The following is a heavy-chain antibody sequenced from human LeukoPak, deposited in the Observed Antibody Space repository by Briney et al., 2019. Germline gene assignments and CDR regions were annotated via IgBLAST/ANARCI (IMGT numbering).Heavy chain of an antibody. V-gene: IGHV3-23*01. CDR2: ISGSGGST. J-gene: IGHJ4*02. CDR3: AKDRAPSGSYGFDY. Sequence: GGSLRLSCAASGFTFSSYAMSWVRQAPGQGLEWVSGISGSGGSTYYADSVEGRFTISRDNSKNTLYLQMNSLRAEDTAVYYCAKDRAPSGSYGFDYWGQGTPVTVSS. D-gene: IGHD1-26*01. CDR1: GFTFSSYA.